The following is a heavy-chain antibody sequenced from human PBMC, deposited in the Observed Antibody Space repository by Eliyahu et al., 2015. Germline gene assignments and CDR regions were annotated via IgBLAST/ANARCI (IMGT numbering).Heavy chain of an antibody. CDR3: ARHDGWLQPYY. CDR1: GGSXGSYF. J-gene: IGHJ4*02. V-gene: IGHV4-59*08. Sequence: QVQLQESGPGLVKPSETLSLXCXVXGGSXGSYFWSWIRQSPGKGLEWIGWIYFRGSAKYNPSLESRVTISVDTSKNQFSLTLSSATAADTATYYCARHDGWLQPYYWGQGTLVTVSS. D-gene: IGHD5-24*01. CDR2: IYFRGSA.